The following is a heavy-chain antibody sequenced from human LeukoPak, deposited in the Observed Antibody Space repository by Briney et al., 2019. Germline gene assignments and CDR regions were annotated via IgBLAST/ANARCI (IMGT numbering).Heavy chain of an antibody. CDR3: ARVNCSSTSCHPLYYYYGMDV. CDR1: GDSITSYY. V-gene: IGHV4-30-2*01. CDR2: IYHSGST. Sequence: SETLSLTCTVSGDSITSYYWSWIRQPPGKGLEWIGYIYHSGSTYYNPSLKSRVTISVDRSKNQFSLKLSSVTAADTAVYYCARVNCSSTSCHPLYYYYGMDVWGQGTTVTVSS. J-gene: IGHJ6*02. D-gene: IGHD2-2*01.